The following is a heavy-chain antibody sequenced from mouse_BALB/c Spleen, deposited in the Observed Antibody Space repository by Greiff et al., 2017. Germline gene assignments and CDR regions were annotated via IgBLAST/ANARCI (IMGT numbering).Heavy chain of an antibody. CDR1: GSTFSDYY. V-gene: IGHV5-4*02. Sequence: EVLLVEPGAGLVKPGGSLKLSCAASGSTFSDYYMYWVRQTPEKWLEWVATISDGGSYTYYPDSVKGRVTISGDKAKSTLYLQMSRLKSEDTAMYYCAREREHVDFDYWGQGTTLTVSS. CDR2: ISDGGSYT. CDR3: AREREHVDFDY. J-gene: IGHJ2*01.